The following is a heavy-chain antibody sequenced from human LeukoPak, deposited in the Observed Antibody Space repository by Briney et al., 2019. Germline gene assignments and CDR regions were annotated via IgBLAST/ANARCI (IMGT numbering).Heavy chain of an antibody. Sequence: SETLSLTCTVSGGSISSYYWSWIRQPPGKGLEWIGYIYTSGSTNYNPSLKSRVTISVDTSKNQFSLKLSSVTAADTAVYYCARGNDYTPFDYWGQGTLVTVSS. CDR1: GGSISSYY. D-gene: IGHD4-11*01. CDR3: ARGNDYTPFDY. J-gene: IGHJ4*02. CDR2: IYTSGST. V-gene: IGHV4-4*09.